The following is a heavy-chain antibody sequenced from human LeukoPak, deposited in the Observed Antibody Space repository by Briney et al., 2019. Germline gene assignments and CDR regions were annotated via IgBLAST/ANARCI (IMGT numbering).Heavy chain of an antibody. V-gene: IGHV1-2*02. Sequence: GASVKVSCRASGYTFTGYYMHWVRQAPGQGLEWMGWINPNSGGTNYAQKFQGRVTMTRDTSISTAYMELSRLRSDDTAVYYCAYEGGAAAGGDGYYYYYYMDVWGKGTTVTVSS. D-gene: IGHD6-13*01. CDR3: AYEGGAAAGGDGYYYYYYMDV. J-gene: IGHJ6*03. CDR1: GYTFTGYY. CDR2: INPNSGGT.